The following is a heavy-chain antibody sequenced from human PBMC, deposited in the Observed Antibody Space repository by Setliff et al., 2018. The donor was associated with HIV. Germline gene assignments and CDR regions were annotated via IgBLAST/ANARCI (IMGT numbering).Heavy chain of an antibody. Sequence: PGGSLRLSCAASGLIFSSYWMNWVRQAPGKGLEWVSSISSSSSYIYYADSVKGRFTISRDNAKNSLYLQMNSLRAEDTAVYYCARAWYSSSQIGYWGQGTLVTVSS. CDR1: GLIFSSYW. V-gene: IGHV3-21*01. D-gene: IGHD6-6*01. CDR3: ARAWYSSSQIGY. J-gene: IGHJ4*02. CDR2: ISSSSSYI.